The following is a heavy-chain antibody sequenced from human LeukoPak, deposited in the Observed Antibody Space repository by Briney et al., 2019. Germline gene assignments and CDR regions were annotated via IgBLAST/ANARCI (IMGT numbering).Heavy chain of an antibody. D-gene: IGHD5-12*01. J-gene: IGHJ3*01. V-gene: IGHV3-7*01. Sequence: LPGGSLRLSCAASGFTFSSFWMSWVRQAPGKGLEWVANIKEDGSEKYYGDPVKGRFTISRDNAKNSLYLQMNGLRAEDTAVYYCASVRVATTGRYDAFRLWGRGTMVTVSS. CDR3: ASVRVATTGRYDAFRL. CDR1: GFTFSSFW. CDR2: IKEDGSEK.